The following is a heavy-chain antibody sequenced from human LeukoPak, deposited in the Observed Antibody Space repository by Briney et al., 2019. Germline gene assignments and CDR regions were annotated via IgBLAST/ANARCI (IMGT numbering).Heavy chain of an antibody. CDR3: ARDGKSTAFDL. V-gene: IGHV4-59*01. J-gene: IGHJ4*02. Sequence: SETLSLTCTVSGDSIDNYYWSWIRQTPGKGLEWIGYVSHSGGTNYNPSLKSRVSLSLDMSRNQFSLNLNSLTAADTAVYYCARDGKSTAFDLWGQGTLVTVSS. D-gene: IGHD5/OR15-5a*01. CDR1: GDSIDNYY. CDR2: VSHSGGT.